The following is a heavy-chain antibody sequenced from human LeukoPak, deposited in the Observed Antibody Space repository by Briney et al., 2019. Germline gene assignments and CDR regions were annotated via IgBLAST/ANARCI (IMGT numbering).Heavy chain of an antibody. Sequence: PSETLSLTCTVSGGSIRSSSYYWGWIRQPPGKGLEWIGNIYYSGSTYYNPSLKSRVTISVDTSKNQFSLKLSSVTAADTAVYYCARHSYYYDSSGYSPIFDYWGQGTLVTVSS. V-gene: IGHV4-39*01. D-gene: IGHD3-22*01. CDR3: ARHSYYYDSSGYSPIFDY. CDR1: GGSIRSSSYY. CDR2: IYYSGST. J-gene: IGHJ4*02.